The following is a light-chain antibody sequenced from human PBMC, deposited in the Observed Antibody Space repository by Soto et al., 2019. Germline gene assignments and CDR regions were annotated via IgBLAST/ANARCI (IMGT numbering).Light chain of an antibody. CDR1: QSVRSNY. Sequence: EIVLTQSPGTLSLSPGERATLSCRASQSVRSNYLAWYQQKPGQAPRLLIYNSSTRATGIPDRFSGSGSGTDFTLTISRLEPEDFALYYCQQYRDLPQTFGQGTQVE. V-gene: IGKV3-20*01. CDR3: QQYRDLPQT. CDR2: NSS. J-gene: IGKJ1*01.